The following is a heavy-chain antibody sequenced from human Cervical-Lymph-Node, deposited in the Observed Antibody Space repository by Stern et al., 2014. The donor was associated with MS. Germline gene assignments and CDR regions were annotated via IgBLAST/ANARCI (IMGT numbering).Heavy chain of an antibody. D-gene: IGHD3-10*01. CDR1: GLTSSHSW. CDR3: TTAAQV. V-gene: IGHV3-74*02. Sequence: QLVQSGGGFVQPGGSLRLSCAASGLTSSHSWMHWVRQAPGKGLVWVSRITGDGTITDYADSVKCRFTISRDTAKSTLFLQMNSLRDEDSAVYYCTTAAQVRGQGTLVTVSS. CDR2: ITGDGTIT. J-gene: IGHJ4*02.